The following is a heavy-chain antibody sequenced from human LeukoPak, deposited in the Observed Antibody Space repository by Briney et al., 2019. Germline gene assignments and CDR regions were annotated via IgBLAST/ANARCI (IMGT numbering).Heavy chain of an antibody. V-gene: IGHV1-46*01. CDR1: GYTFTRYY. D-gene: IGHD4-23*01. CDR3: ARARTVVTPFDVFDI. J-gene: IGHJ3*02. Sequence: ASVKVSCKASGYTFTRYYMHWVRQAPGQGLEWMGIINPSGGSPSYAQNFQGSVTMTRDTSTSTVYMELSSLRSEDTAVYYCARARTVVTPFDVFDIWGQGTMVTVSS. CDR2: INPSGGSP.